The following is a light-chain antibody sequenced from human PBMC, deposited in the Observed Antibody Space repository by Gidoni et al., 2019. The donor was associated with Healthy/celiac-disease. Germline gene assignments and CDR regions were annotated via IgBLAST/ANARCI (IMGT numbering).Light chain of an antibody. V-gene: IGKV1-39*01. CDR1: QRISSY. CDR2: AAS. J-gene: IGKJ1*01. Sequence: DIQMTQSPSSLSASVGDRVIITCRASQRISSYLNWYQQKPGKAPKLLITAASRLQGGVPSRFSGSGSGTDFTLTISSLQPEDFATYYCQQSYSSPRTFXQXTKVEIE. CDR3: QQSYSSPRT.